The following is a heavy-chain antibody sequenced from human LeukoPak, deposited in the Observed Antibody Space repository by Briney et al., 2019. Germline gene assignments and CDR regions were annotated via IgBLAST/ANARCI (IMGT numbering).Heavy chain of an antibody. Sequence: SETLSLTCTVSGGSISSGGYYWSWIRQHPGKGLEWIGYIYYSGSTYYNPSLKSRVTISVDTSKNQFSLKLSSVTAADTAVYYCARETWEHYSYYFAYWGQGTLVTVSS. V-gene: IGHV4-31*03. CDR3: ARETWEHYSYYFAY. CDR2: IYYSGST. CDR1: GGSISSGGYY. J-gene: IGHJ4*02. D-gene: IGHD1-26*01.